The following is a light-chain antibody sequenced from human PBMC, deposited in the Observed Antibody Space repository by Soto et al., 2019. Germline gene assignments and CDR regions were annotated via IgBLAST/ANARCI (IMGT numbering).Light chain of an antibody. V-gene: IGLV6-57*04. J-gene: IGLJ2*01. CDR1: SGSIASNY. CDR3: QSYDSSNSVV. CDR2: EDN. Sequence: NFMLTQPHSVSESPGKTVTISCTRSSGSIASNYVQWYQQSPGSAPTTVIYEDNQRPSGVPDRFSGSIDSSSNSASLTISGLKTEDEADYYCQSYDSSNSVVFGGGTKLTVL.